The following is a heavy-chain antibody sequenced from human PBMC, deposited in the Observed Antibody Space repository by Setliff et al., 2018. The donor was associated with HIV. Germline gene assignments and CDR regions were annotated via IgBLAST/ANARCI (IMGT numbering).Heavy chain of an antibody. CDR3: ARQLSNSFDY. D-gene: IGHD1-1*01. Sequence: ASVKVSCKASGGTFSSYAISWVRQAPGQGLEWMGWISPDNANTRISQRFRGSVTMTRDRSINTAYMELSGLTSDDTAVYYCARQLSNSFDYWGQGALVTVSS. CDR2: ISPDNANT. CDR1: GGTFSSYA. J-gene: IGHJ4*02. V-gene: IGHV1-2*02.